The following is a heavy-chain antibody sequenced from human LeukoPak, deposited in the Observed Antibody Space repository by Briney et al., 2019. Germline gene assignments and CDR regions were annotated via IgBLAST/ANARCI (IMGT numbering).Heavy chain of an antibody. D-gene: IGHD1-26*01. Sequence: GGSLRLSCAASGFTFSSYAMSWVRQAPGKGLEWVSYISSSGSTIYYADSVKGRFTISRDNAKNSLYLQMNSLRAEDTAVYYCATNSGSYFRNYWGQGTLVTVSS. CDR3: ATNSGSYFRNY. CDR2: ISSSGSTI. CDR1: GFTFSSYA. J-gene: IGHJ4*02. V-gene: IGHV3-48*04.